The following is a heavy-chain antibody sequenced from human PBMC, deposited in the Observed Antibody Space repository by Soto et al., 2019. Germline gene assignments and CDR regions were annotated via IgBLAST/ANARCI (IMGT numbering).Heavy chain of an antibody. J-gene: IGHJ4*02. CDR1: GDSVSSGDSY. CDR3: VRGGDPYHYATSGPVTFGK. CDR2: TSFSGNT. Sequence: QVQLQESGPGLVKPSQTLSLTFSVSGDSVSSGDSYWSWIRRPPGKDLEWIGYTSFSGNTYYRPSLKSRVTISVDMYKLKFPLRLTSVTAEDTAVFYCVRGGDPYHYATSGPVTFGKWGQGTLVSVSS. D-gene: IGHD3-16*01. V-gene: IGHV4-30-4*01.